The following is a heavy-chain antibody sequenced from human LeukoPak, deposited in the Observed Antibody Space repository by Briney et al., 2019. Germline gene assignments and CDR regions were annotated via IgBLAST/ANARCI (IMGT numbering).Heavy chain of an antibody. CDR3: AREGSNGESDF. D-gene: IGHD6-13*01. Sequence: GGSLRLSCAASGFAFSAYGMHWVRQAPGKGLEYVSAINSNGGSTCYANSVKGRFTVSRDNSKNTLYLQMGSLRGEDMAVYYCAREGSNGESDFWGQGTLVTVSS. CDR1: GFAFSAYG. V-gene: IGHV3-64*01. CDR2: INSNGGST. J-gene: IGHJ4*02.